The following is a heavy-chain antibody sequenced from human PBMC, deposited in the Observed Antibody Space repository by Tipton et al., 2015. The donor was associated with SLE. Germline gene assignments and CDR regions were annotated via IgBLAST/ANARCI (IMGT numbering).Heavy chain of an antibody. CDR2: IYYSGAT. V-gene: IGHV4-39*01. CDR3: ARQPAAFDI. CDR1: GGSINSNSYY. J-gene: IGHJ3*02. Sequence: LRLSCTVSGGSINSNSYYWGWIRQSPGKGMEWIGSIYYSGATYHNPSLKSRVTISVDTSKNQFSLKLSSVTAADTAVYYCARQPAAFDIWGQGTRVTVSS.